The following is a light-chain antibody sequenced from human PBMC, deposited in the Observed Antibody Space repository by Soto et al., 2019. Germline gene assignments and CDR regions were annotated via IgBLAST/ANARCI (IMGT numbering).Light chain of an antibody. CDR1: QSVSSK. CDR2: GAS. V-gene: IGKV3D-15*01. J-gene: IGKJ5*01. Sequence: ETVMAQSPATLSVPPGERATLSCSASQSVSSKLAWYQQKPGQAPRLLIYGASTRATGIPARFSGSGSGTEFTLSISSLQSEDSAVYYCQQYNNWPPITFGQGTRLEIK. CDR3: QQYNNWPPIT.